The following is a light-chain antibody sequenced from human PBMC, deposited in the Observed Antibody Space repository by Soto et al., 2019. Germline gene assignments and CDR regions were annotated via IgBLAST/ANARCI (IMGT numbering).Light chain of an antibody. CDR2: GAS. CDR3: QQSYA. V-gene: IGKV1-39*01. Sequence: DIQVTQSPSSLSASVGDRVTITCRASQSISSSLNWYQQKPGKAPQLLIYGASSLQSGVPSRFSGSESGTDFTLTISCVQPEDFASYYCQQSYAFGQGTKLDIK. J-gene: IGKJ2*01. CDR1: QSISSS.